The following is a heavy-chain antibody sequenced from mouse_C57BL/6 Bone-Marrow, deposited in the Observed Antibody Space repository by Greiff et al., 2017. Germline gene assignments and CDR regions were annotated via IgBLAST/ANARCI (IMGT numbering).Heavy chain of an antibody. D-gene: IGHD2-4*01. J-gene: IGHJ4*01. V-gene: IGHV2-9*01. CDR2: IWGGGST. Sequence: VNVVESGPGLVAPSQSLSITCTVSGFSLTSYGVDWVRQPPGKGLEWLGVIWGGGSTNYNSALMSRVSIRNNNSKSQVFLKMNSLQTDDTAMYYCAIYDYDDSRPGYAMDYWGQGTSVTVSA. CDR1: GFSLTSYG. CDR3: AIYDYDDSRPGYAMDY.